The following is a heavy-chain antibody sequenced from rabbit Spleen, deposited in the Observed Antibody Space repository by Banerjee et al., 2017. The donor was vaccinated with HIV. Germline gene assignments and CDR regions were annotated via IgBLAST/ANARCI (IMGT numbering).Heavy chain of an antibody. V-gene: IGHV1S43*01. Sequence: QQQLEESGGGLVKPGGTLTLTCKASGIDFSSYYYMCWVRQAPGKGLELIACIYTSSGSTWYASWAKGRFTISKTSSTTVTLQMTSLTAADTATYFCARGYGSHAYWIVYGMDLWGPGTLVTVS. CDR3: ARGYGSHAYWIVYGMDL. CDR2: IYTSSGST. J-gene: IGHJ6*01. CDR1: GIDFSSYYY. D-gene: IGHD5-1*01.